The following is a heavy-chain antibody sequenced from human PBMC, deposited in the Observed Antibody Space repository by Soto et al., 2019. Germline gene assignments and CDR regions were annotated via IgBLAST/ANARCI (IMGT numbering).Heavy chain of an antibody. D-gene: IGHD2-21*01. CDR1: GFTFSSYS. Sequence: GGSLRLSCAASGFTFSSYSMNWVRQAPGKGLEWVSSISSSSSSYIYYADSVKGRFTISRDNAKNSLYLQMNSLRAEDTAVYYCAREGDTAEYFQHWGQGTLVTVSS. CDR3: AREGDTAEYFQH. CDR2: ISSSSSSYI. V-gene: IGHV3-21*01. J-gene: IGHJ1*01.